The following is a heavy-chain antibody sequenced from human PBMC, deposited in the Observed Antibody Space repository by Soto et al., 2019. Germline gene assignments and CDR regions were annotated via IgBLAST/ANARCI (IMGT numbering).Heavy chain of an antibody. V-gene: IGHV1-69*13. CDR3: ASSVVGYSNYVGYFDY. CDR1: GGTFSSYA. D-gene: IGHD4-4*01. J-gene: IGHJ4*02. Sequence: SVKVSCKASGGTFSSYAISWVRQAPGQGLEWMGGIIPIFGTANYAQKFQGRVTITADESTSTAYMELSSLRSEDTAVYYCASSVVGYSNYVGYFDYWGQGTLVTVSS. CDR2: IIPIFGTA.